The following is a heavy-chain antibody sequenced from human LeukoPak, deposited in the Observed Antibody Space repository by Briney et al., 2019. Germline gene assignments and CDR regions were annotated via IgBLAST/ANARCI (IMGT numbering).Heavy chain of an antibody. J-gene: IGHJ4*02. V-gene: IGHV1-18*01. Sequence: WASVRVSCKASGYTFTSYGISWVRQAPGQGLEWMGWISPYNGNTNYAQKLQGRVTMTTDTSTSTAYMDLRSLRSDDTAVYYCARGIAVAVRFDYWGQGTLVTVSS. CDR1: GYTFTSYG. CDR2: ISPYNGNT. D-gene: IGHD6-19*01. CDR3: ARGIAVAVRFDY.